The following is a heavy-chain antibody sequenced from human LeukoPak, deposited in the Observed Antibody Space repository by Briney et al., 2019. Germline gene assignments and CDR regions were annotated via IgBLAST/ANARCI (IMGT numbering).Heavy chain of an antibody. CDR3: AKDGYCGGDCYLDY. J-gene: IGHJ4*02. CDR1: GSMYNYY. D-gene: IGHD2-21*02. Sequence: PSETLSLTCTVSGSMYNYYWSWIRQPPGKGLEWIGYIHYNGITNYNPSLKTRVTMSLDTSKNQVSLNLNSVTAADTAVYYCAKDGYCGGDCYLDYWGQGTLVTVSS. V-gene: IGHV4-59*12. CDR2: IHYNGIT.